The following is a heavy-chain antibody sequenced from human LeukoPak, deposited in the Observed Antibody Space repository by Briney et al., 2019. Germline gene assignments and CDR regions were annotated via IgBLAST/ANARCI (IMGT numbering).Heavy chain of an antibody. CDR2: ISAYNGNT. CDR3: AREWLGGPSPVYYYYYYMDV. CDR1: GYTFTSYG. J-gene: IGHJ6*03. Sequence: ASVKVSCKASGYTFTSYGISWVRQAPGQGLEWMGWISAYNGNTNYAQKLQGRVTMTTDTSTSTAYMELRSLRSDDTAVYYCAREWLGGPSPVYYYYYYMDVWGKGTTVTISS. D-gene: IGHD6-19*01. V-gene: IGHV1-18*01.